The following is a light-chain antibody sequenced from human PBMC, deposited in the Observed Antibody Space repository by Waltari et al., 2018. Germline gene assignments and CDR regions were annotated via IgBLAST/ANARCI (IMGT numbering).Light chain of an antibody. CDR2: DVS. CDR3: SSYTSSSTPLV. J-gene: IGLJ2*01. V-gene: IGLV2-14*03. Sequence: QSALTQPASVSGSPGQSITISCTGTRSDVGGYNYVSWFQQHPGKAPKLMIYDVSNRTSGVSNRFSGSKSGNTASLTISGLQAEDEADYYCSSYTSSSTPLVFGGGTKLTVL. CDR1: RSDVGGYNY.